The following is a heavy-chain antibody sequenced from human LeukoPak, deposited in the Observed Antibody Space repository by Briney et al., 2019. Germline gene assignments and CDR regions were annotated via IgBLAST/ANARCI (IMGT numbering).Heavy chain of an antibody. D-gene: IGHD5-12*01. CDR1: GRSMNNYY. V-gene: IGHV4-59*01. Sequence: SETLSLTCNVSGRSMNNYYWSWIRQPPGKGLEWVGHIFYSGTTNYNPSLRSRVTISVDTSKNQFSLNLTSVTAADTAVYYCARGGGYASAIGYWGQGTLVTVSS. CDR3: ARGGGYASAIGY. CDR2: IFYSGTT. J-gene: IGHJ4*02.